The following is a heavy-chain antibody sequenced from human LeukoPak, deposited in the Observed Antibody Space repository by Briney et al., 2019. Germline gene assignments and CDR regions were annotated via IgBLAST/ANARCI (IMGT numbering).Heavy chain of an antibody. CDR3: ARTPYGSGRRNAFDI. J-gene: IGHJ3*02. Sequence: SETLSLTSTVSAGSLSSFYWRWIRQPAGNGLGWDGYIYYSGSTNYNPSLKSRVTISVDTSKNQFSLKLSSVTAADTAVYYWARTPYGSGRRNAFDIWGQGKLVTVSS. V-gene: IGHV4-59*01. D-gene: IGHD3-10*01. CDR1: AGSLSSFY. CDR2: IYYSGST.